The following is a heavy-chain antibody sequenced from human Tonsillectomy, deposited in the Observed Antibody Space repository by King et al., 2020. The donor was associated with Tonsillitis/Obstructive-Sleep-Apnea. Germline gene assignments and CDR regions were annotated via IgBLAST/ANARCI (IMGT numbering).Heavy chain of an antibody. CDR2: ISSSGGST. CDR1: GFTFNTYA. Sequence: GQLVQSGGGLVQPGGSLRLSCAASGFTFNTYAMSWVRQAPGKGREWVSAISSSGGSTYYADSVKGRFTISRDNSKNTLYLQMNSLRAEDTAVYYCAKNYYDSSGPRYFYYYMDVWGRGTTVTVSS. D-gene: IGHD3-22*01. J-gene: IGHJ6*03. CDR3: AKNYYDSSGPRYFYYYMDV. V-gene: IGHV3-23*04.